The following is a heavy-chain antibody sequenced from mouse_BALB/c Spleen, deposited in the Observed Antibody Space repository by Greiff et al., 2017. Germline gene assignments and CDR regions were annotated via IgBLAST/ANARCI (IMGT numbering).Heavy chain of an antibody. D-gene: IGHD2-4*01. CDR2: INSNGGST. V-gene: IGHV5-6-3*01. CDR1: GFTFSSYG. Sequence: EVLLVESGGGLVQPGGSLKLSCAASGFTFSSYGMSWVRQTPDKRLELVATINSNGGSTYYPDSVKGRFTISRDNAKNTLYLQMSSLKSEDTAMYYCARGTMNYAMDYWGQGTSVTVSS. CDR3: ARGTMNYAMDY. J-gene: IGHJ4*01.